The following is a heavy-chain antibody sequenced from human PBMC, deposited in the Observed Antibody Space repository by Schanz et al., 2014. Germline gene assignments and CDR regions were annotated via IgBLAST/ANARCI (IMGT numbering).Heavy chain of an antibody. V-gene: IGHV1-8*01. CDR2: MNPNSGNT. D-gene: IGHD6-19*01. CDR3: ARLGTGIAVAGSVIDSYYYYMDV. Sequence: QVQLIQLGAEVKKPGASVKVSCTASGYTFTSYDINWVRQAPGQGLEWLGWMNPNSGNTGYAQKFQGRVTMTRNTSISTAYMELSSLRSEDTAVYYCARLGTGIAVAGSVIDSYYYYMDVWGEGTTVTVSS. CDR1: GYTFTSYD. J-gene: IGHJ6*03.